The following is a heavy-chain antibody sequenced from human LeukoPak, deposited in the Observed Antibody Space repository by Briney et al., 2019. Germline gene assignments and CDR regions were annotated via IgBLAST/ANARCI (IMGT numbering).Heavy chain of an antibody. D-gene: IGHD6-13*01. CDR1: GLSITSGDFP. CDR2: VYPSGGT. CDR3: ARESQFRVAADGTSIYYYYMDV. V-gene: IGHV4-61*02. J-gene: IGHJ6*03. Sequence: SETLSLTCAVAGLSITSGDFPSSWIRQPAGKGLEWIGRVYPSGGTKFNPSLRSRVALLEAPSKNQFSLRLTSVTAADTAVYYCARESQFRVAADGTSIYYYYMDVWGKGTSVTVSS.